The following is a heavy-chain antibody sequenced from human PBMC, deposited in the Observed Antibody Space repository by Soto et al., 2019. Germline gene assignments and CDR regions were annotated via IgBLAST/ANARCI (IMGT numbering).Heavy chain of an antibody. V-gene: IGHV4-34*01. D-gene: IGHD3-16*01. CDR1: GGSFRGYY. J-gene: IGHJ4*02. Sequence: SETLYPTCAVFGGSFRGYYCTWIRQTPGTGLEWIGEINHSGSTNYNPSLKSRVTISVDTSKTQFSRKLTSVPAADTVVYYCARDKITGLFAYWGQGTLVTVSS. CDR3: ARDKITGLFAY. CDR2: INHSGST.